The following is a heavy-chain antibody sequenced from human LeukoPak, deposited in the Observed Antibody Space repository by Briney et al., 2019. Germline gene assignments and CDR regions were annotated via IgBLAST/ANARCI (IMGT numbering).Heavy chain of an antibody. V-gene: IGHV3-21*01. D-gene: IGHD3-10*01. CDR3: ARDHEEGNYGMDV. CDR2: ISMSGTYI. J-gene: IGHJ6*02. CDR1: GFTFSSYA. Sequence: GGSLRLSCAASGFTFSSYAMNWVRQVPGKGLEWVSSISMSGTYIYYADSVKGRFTISRDNAKNSLYLQMNSLRAEDTAVYYCARDHEEGNYGMDVWGQGTTVTVSS.